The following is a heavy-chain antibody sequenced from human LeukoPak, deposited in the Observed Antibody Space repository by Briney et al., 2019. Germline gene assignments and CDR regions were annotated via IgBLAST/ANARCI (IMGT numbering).Heavy chain of an antibody. CDR2: IWYEGTNE. J-gene: IGHJ4*02. CDR3: ARAIVGHTGDY. CDR1: GFTFSNCA. Sequence: PGRSLRLSCAASGFTFSNCAMHWVRQAPGKGLEWVAVIWYEGTNEYYAEAVKGRFTISRDNSKNTLYLQMNSMRAEGSAVYYCARAIVGHTGDYWGQGNLVTVAS. V-gene: IGHV3-33*01. D-gene: IGHD1-26*01.